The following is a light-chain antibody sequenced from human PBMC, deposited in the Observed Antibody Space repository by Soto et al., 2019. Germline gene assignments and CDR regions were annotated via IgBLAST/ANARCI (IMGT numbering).Light chain of an antibody. V-gene: IGLV2-14*01. J-gene: IGLJ2*01. Sequence: QSALTQPASVSGSPGQSITISCTGTSSDVGGYNYVSWYQQYPGKAPKLMIYEVNNRPSGVSNRFSGSKSGNTASLTISGLQAEDEADYYCSSYTISRTPVVFGGGTKVTVL. CDR2: EVN. CDR3: SSYTISRTPVV. CDR1: SSDVGGYNY.